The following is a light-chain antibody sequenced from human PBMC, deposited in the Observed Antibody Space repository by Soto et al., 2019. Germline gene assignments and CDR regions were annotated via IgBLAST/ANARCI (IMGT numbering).Light chain of an antibody. V-gene: IGKV3-15*01. J-gene: IGKJ5*01. CDR2: GAS. CDR3: HQYDNWPKT. Sequence: EIVMTHSPATLSVSPCERATLSSRASQSVSSNLAWFQQKPGQAPRLLIYGASTRATGIPARFSGSGSGTEFTLTISSLQSEDFAVYHCHQYDNWPKTFGQGTRLEIK. CDR1: QSVSSN.